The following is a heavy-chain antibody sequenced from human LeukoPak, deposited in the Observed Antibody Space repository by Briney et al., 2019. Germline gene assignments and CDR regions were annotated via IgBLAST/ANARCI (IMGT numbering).Heavy chain of an antibody. J-gene: IGHJ4*02. CDR2: IYYGGST. D-gene: IGHD3-10*01. V-gene: IGHV4-39*07. CDR1: GGSISSSSYY. CDR3: ARAKEGSYFDY. Sequence: SETLSLTCTVSGGSISSSSYYWGWIRQPPGKGLEWIGSIYYGGSTYYNPSLKSRVTISVDTSKNQFSLKLSSVTAADTAVYYCARAKEGSYFDYWGQGTLVTVSS.